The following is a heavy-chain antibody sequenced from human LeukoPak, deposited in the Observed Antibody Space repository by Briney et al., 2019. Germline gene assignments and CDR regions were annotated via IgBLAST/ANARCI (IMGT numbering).Heavy chain of an antibody. CDR3: ARVWHLYGLNS. V-gene: IGHV4-34*01. CDR1: GGSFSGYY. D-gene: IGHD4-17*01. Sequence: PSETLSLTCAVYGGSFSGYYWSWIRQPPGKGLEWIGEINHSGSTNYNPSLKSRVTMSLDKSKSQFSLKLSSVTAADTALYYCARVWHLYGLNSWGQGTLVTVSS. J-gene: IGHJ4*02. CDR2: INHSGST.